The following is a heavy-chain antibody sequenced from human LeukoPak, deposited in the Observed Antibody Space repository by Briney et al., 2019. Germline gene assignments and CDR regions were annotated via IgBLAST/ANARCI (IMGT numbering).Heavy chain of an antibody. V-gene: IGHV3-7*03. CDR3: ARDPVPAANTNAFDI. Sequence: GGSLRPSCAASGFTFSSYWMSWVRQAPGKGLEWVANIKQDGSEKYYVDSVKGRFTISRDNAKNSLYLQMNSLRAEDTAVYYCARDPVPAANTNAFDIWGQGTMVTVSS. CDR1: GFTFSSYW. CDR2: IKQDGSEK. J-gene: IGHJ3*02. D-gene: IGHD2-2*01.